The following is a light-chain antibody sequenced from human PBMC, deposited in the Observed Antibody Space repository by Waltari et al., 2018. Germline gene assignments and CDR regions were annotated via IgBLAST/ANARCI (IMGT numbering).Light chain of an antibody. V-gene: IGKV3-20*01. Sequence: IVLTQSPDTLSLSPGERATLSCRASQSLGRYLVWYQQKPGQAPRLLIYGASTRASGIPDRFSGSGSGTDFSLTISRLGPEDFAVYHCQKHDRLPATFGQGTKVEIK. J-gene: IGKJ1*01. CDR2: GAS. CDR3: QKHDRLPAT. CDR1: QSLGRY.